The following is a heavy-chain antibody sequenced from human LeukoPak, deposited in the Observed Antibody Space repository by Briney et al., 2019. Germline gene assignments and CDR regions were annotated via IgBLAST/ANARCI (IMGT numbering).Heavy chain of an antibody. CDR3: ARYPSGSYYENAFDI. J-gene: IGHJ3*02. V-gene: IGHV4-30-2*01. CDR1: GGSISSGGYY. D-gene: IGHD1-26*01. CDR2: IYHSGST. Sequence: PSETLSLTCTVSGGSISSGGYYWSWIRQPPGKGLEWIGYIYHSGSTYYNPSLKGRVTISVDRSKNQFSLKLSSVTAADTAVYYCARYPSGSYYENAFDIWGQGTMVTVSS.